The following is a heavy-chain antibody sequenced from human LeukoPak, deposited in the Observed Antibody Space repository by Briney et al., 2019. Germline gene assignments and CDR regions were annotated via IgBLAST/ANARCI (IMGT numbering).Heavy chain of an antibody. CDR3: AREDPYGSGSYFDY. J-gene: IGHJ4*02. V-gene: IGHV3-30*04. CDR2: ISYDGSNK. CDR1: GFTFSSYA. Sequence: GGSLRLSCAASGFTFSSYAMHWVRQAPGKGLEGVAVISYDGSNKYYADSVKGRFTISRDNSKNTLYLQMNSLRAEATAVYYCAREDPYGSGSYFDYWGQGTLVTVSS. D-gene: IGHD3-10*01.